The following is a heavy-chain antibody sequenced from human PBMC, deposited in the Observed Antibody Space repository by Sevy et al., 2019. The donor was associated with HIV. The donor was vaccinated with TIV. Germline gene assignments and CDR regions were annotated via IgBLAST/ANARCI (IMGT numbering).Heavy chain of an antibody. J-gene: IGHJ3*02. D-gene: IGHD2-15*01. CDR2: ISGSGGST. Sequence: GGSLRLSCAASGFTFSSYAMSWVRQAPGKGLAWVSAISGSGGSTYYADSVKGRFTISRDNSKNTLYLQMNSLRAEDTAVYYCAKDHIVVVVAATPGFDAFDIWGQGTMVTVSS. CDR1: GFTFSSYA. V-gene: IGHV3-23*01. CDR3: AKDHIVVVVAATPGFDAFDI.